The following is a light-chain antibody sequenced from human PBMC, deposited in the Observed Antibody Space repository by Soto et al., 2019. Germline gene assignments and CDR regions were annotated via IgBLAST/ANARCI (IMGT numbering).Light chain of an antibody. CDR2: EVN. CDR1: SSDIGAYDY. CDR3: VSYTTTGALV. J-gene: IGLJ2*01. V-gene: IGLV2-14*01. Sequence: QSVLTQPASLSGSPGQSITISCTGTSSDIGAYDYVSWFQQHPGKAPKLMISEVNNRPSGVSNRFSGFRSGSTASLKVSGLQPEDDGHYYCVSYTTTGALVFGGGTKLTVL.